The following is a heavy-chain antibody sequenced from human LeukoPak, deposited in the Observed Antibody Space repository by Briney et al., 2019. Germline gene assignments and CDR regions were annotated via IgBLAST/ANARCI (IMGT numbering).Heavy chain of an antibody. J-gene: IGHJ4*02. CDR1: GYTFTGYY. D-gene: IGHD5-18*01. Sequence: ASVKVSCKASGYTFTGYYMHWVRQAPGQGLEWMGWINPNSGGTNYAQKFQGRVTMTRDTSISTAYMELSRLRSDDTAVYYCARETILSTWIQLRLHHRTLNDYWGQGTLVTVSS. V-gene: IGHV1-2*02. CDR3: ARETILSTWIQLRLHHRTLNDY. CDR2: INPNSGGT.